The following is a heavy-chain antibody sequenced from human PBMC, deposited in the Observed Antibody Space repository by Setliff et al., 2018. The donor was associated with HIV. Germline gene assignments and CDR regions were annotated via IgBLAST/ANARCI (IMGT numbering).Heavy chain of an antibody. D-gene: IGHD6-19*01. CDR2: IRNKAYGGTT. Sequence: LSLSCTTSGFNFGDYGMSWVRQAPGKGLEWVSFIRNKAYGGTTEYAASVKGRFTVSRDDSTNSLYLQMNSLKSEDTAVYYCARDTSRSDESAFDIWGQGTMVTVSS. CDR1: GFNFGDYG. V-gene: IGHV3-49*04. J-gene: IGHJ3*02. CDR3: ARDTSRSDESAFDI.